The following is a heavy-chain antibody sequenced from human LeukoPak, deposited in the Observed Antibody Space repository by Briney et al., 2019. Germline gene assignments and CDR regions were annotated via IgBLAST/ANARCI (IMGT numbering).Heavy chain of an antibody. J-gene: IGHJ4*02. V-gene: IGHV3-23*01. D-gene: IGHD1-20*01. CDR1: GFTFSNYA. Sequence: PGGSLRLSCAASGFTFSNYAMSWVRQAPGKRLEWVSTISGSGDSTYYADSVQGRFTISRDNSKNTLYLQMNSLRAEDTAVYYCAGTRINWSSDYWGQGTLVTVSS. CDR2: ISGSGDST. CDR3: AGTRINWSSDY.